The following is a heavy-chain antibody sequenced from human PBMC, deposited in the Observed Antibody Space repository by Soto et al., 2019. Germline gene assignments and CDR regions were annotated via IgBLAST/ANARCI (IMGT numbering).Heavy chain of an antibody. CDR3: AKAGGGGTAMVTCYFDY. CDR2: ISGSGTGT. V-gene: IGHV3-23*01. J-gene: IGHJ4*02. D-gene: IGHD5-18*01. Sequence: EVQLLESGGGLVQPGGSLRLSCAASGITFSNYALSWVRQAPGKGLEWVSGISGSGTGTYYADSVKGRFTISRDNSKSTVYLHMHSLRADDTAIYYCAKAGGGGTAMVTCYFDYWGQGTRVTVSS. CDR1: GITFSNYA.